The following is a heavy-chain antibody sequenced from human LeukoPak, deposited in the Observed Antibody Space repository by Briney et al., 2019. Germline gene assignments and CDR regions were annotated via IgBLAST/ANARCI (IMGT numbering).Heavy chain of an antibody. V-gene: IGHV5-51*01. CDR2: IYPGDSAT. Sequence: PGESLQISCKGSGSIFTSYWIGWARQLPGKGLEWMAIIYPGDSATRYSPSFQGQVTISADKSSSTAYLQWSSLKASDTAMYYCARGRDSSGTRFDYWGQGTLVTVSS. CDR1: GSIFTSYW. J-gene: IGHJ4*02. CDR3: ARGRDSSGTRFDY. D-gene: IGHD6-19*01.